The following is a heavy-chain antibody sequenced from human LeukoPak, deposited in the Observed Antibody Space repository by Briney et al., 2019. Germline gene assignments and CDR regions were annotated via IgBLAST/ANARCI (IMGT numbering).Heavy chain of an antibody. CDR3: ARVPSYRLPLVDAFDI. CDR2: INHSGST. D-gene: IGHD2-2*02. Sequence: SETLSLTCAVYGGSFSGYYWSWIRQPPGKGLEWIGEINHSGSTNYNPSLKSRVTISVDTSKNQFSLKLSSVTAADTAVYYCARVPSYRLPLVDAFDIWGQGTMVTVSS. CDR1: GGSFSGYY. J-gene: IGHJ3*02. V-gene: IGHV4-34*01.